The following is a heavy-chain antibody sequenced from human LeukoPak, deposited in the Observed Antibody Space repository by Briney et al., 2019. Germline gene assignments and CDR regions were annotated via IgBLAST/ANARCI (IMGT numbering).Heavy chain of an antibody. D-gene: IGHD3-22*01. CDR1: GGSISSGGYF. Sequence: PSQTLSLTCTVSGGSISSGGYFWSWIRQHPGKGLEWIGCIYYSGSTYYNPSLKSRVTISVDTSKNQFSLKLSSVTAADTAVYYCARAHYDSSGYYFGLDYWGQGTLVTVSS. J-gene: IGHJ4*02. CDR3: ARAHYDSSGYYFGLDY. V-gene: IGHV4-31*03. CDR2: IYYSGST.